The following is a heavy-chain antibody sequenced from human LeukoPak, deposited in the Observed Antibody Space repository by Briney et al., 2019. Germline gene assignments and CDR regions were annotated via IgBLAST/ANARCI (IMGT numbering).Heavy chain of an antibody. V-gene: IGHV4-31*03. Sequence: SQTLSLTCTVSGGSISSGGYYWSWIRQHPGKGLEWIGYIYYSGSTYYNRSLKSRVTISVDTSKNQFSLKLSSVTAADTAVYYCARDRQYYDSSGYCWRETYYYYYGMDVWGQGTTVTVSS. CDR1: GGSISSGGYY. J-gene: IGHJ6*02. CDR3: ARDRQYYDSSGYCWRETYYYYYGMDV. D-gene: IGHD3-22*01. CDR2: IYYSGST.